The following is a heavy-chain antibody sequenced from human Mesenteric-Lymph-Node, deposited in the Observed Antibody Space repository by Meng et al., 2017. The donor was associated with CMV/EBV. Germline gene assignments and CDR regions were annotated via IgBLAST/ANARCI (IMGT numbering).Heavy chain of an antibody. CDR3: TTDYYGSGSYYRFDP. D-gene: IGHD3-10*01. CDR1: GFTFSNAW. J-gene: IGHJ5*02. V-gene: IGHV3-15*01. CDR2: IKSKTDGGTT. Sequence: GESLKISCAASGFTFSNAWMSWVRQAPGKGLEWVGRIKSKTDGGTTDYAAPVKGRFTISRDDSKNTLYLQMNSLKTEDTAVYYCTTDYYGSGSYYRFDPWGQGTLVTVSS.